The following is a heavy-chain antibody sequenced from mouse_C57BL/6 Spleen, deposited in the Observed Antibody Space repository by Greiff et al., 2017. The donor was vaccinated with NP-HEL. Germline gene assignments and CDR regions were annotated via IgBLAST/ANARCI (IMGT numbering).Heavy chain of an antibody. V-gene: IGHV1-55*01. Sequence: VQLQQPGAELVKPGASVKLSCKASGYTFTSYWITWVKQRPGHGLEWIGDIFPGSGSTNYNEKFKSKATLTVDTSSSTAYMQLSSLTAEDTAVYYCVYGSSSAWFAYWGQGTLVTVSA. CDR2: IFPGSGST. CDR1: GYTFTSYW. CDR3: VYGSSSAWFAY. J-gene: IGHJ3*01. D-gene: IGHD1-1*01.